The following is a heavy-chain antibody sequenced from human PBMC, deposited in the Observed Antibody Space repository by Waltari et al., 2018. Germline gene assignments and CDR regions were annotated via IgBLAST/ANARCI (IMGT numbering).Heavy chain of an antibody. CDR2: INPNNGGT. V-gene: IGHV1-2*02. Sequence: QVQLVQSGAEVKKPGASVTVSCKASGYTFTGYYMHWVRQAPGQGLEWMGWINPNNGGTNYAQKFQGRVTMTRDTSISTAYMELSRLRSDDTAVYYCTRSYSGRTDAFDVWGQGTRVTVSS. CDR3: TRSYSGRTDAFDV. D-gene: IGHD1-26*01. CDR1: GYTFTGYY. J-gene: IGHJ3*01.